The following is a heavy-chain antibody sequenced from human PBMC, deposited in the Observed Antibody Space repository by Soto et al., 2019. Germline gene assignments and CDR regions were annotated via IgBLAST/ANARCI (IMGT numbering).Heavy chain of an antibody. CDR3: ARDMEYCSGGSCLIVGMDV. V-gene: IGHV3-48*02. Sequence: GGSLRLSCAASGFTFSSYSMNWVRQAPGKGLEWVSYISSSSSTIYYADSVKGRFTISRDNAKNSLYLQMNSLRDEDTAVYYCARDMEYCSGGSCLIVGMDVWGQGTTVTVSS. CDR2: ISSSSSTI. D-gene: IGHD2-15*01. CDR1: GFTFSSYS. J-gene: IGHJ6*02.